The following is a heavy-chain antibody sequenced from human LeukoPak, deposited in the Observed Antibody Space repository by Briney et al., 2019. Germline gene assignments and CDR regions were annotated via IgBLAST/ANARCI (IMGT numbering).Heavy chain of an antibody. D-gene: IGHD3-10*01. Sequence: GGSLRLSCTASGFIFNRYALSWVRQAPGKGLEWVSGVSGSSNKTYYADSVKGRFTISRDNSKNTLYLQMNSLRAEDTAVYYCARDPFGYWGQGTLVTVSS. J-gene: IGHJ4*02. CDR2: VSGSSNKT. V-gene: IGHV3-23*01. CDR1: GFIFNRYA. CDR3: ARDPFGY.